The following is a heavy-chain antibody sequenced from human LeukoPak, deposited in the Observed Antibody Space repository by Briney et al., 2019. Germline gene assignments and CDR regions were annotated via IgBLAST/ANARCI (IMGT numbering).Heavy chain of an antibody. CDR3: AKDDYDSSGYYSRFGY. Sequence: PGRSLRLSCAASGFTFSNYGMHWVRQAPGKGLEWVAVIWYDGSNKYYADSVKGRFTISRDNSKNTLYLQMNSLRAEDTAVYYCAKDDYDSSGYYSRFGYWGQGTLVTVSS. J-gene: IGHJ4*02. D-gene: IGHD3-22*01. CDR1: GFTFSNYG. CDR2: IWYDGSNK. V-gene: IGHV3-33*06.